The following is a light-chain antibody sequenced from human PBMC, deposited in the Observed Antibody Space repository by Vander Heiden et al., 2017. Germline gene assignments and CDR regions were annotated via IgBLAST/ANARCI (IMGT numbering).Light chain of an antibody. CDR1: SSNIGAGYD. CDR2: GNS. Sequence: QSVLTQPPSVSGAPGQRVTISCTGSSSNIGAGYDVHWYQQLPGTAPKLLIFGNSNRPSGVPDRFSGSKSGTSASPATTGLQAEDEADYYCQSYDSSLSGLEVFGTGTKVTVL. J-gene: IGLJ1*01. V-gene: IGLV1-40*01. CDR3: QSYDSSLSGLEV.